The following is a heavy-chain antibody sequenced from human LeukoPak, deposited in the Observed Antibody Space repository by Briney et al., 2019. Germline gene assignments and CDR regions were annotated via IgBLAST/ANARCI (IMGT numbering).Heavy chain of an antibody. CDR2: IYHSGST. CDR3: AREYDSSGYYYY. CDR1: GYSISSGYY. Sequence: SETLSLTCTVSGYSISSGYYWGWIRQPPGKGLEWIGSIYHSGSTYYNPSLKSRVTISVDTSKNQFSLKLSPVTAADTAVYYCAREYDSSGYYYYWGQGTLVTVSS. V-gene: IGHV4-38-2*02. J-gene: IGHJ4*02. D-gene: IGHD3-22*01.